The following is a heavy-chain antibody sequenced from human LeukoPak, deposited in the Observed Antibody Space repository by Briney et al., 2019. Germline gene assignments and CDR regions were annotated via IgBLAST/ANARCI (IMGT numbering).Heavy chain of an antibody. D-gene: IGHD6-19*01. V-gene: IGHV4-39*07. CDR2: IYHSGST. Sequence: PSETLSLTCTVSGGSIISSSFWWGWIRQPPGKGLEWIGSIYHSGSTYYNVSLKSRVTISLDTSKNQFSLKLSSVTAAETAVYYCARVAGRGYPFDYWGQGTLVSVSS. CDR3: ARVAGRGYPFDY. CDR1: GGSIISSSFW. J-gene: IGHJ4*02.